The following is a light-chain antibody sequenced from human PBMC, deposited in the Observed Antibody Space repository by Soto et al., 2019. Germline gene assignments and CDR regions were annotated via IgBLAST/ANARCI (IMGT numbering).Light chain of an antibody. J-gene: IGLJ2*01. CDR2: EGS. V-gene: IGLV2-23*01. Sequence: SVLTQPASECWSPGQSITISCTGTSSEVGSYNLVSWYQQHPGKAPKLMIYEGSKRPSGVSNRFSGSKSGNTASLTISGLQAEDEADYYCCSYAGSSTFYVVFGGGTKVTVL. CDR1: SSEVGSYNL. CDR3: CSYAGSSTFYVV.